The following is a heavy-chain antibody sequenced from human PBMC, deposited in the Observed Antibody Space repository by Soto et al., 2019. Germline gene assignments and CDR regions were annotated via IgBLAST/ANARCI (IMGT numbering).Heavy chain of an antibody. V-gene: IGHV5-10-1*01. CDR3: ATTNPQGSGRSRSNYYYYGMDV. D-gene: IGHD3-10*01. CDR2: IDPSDSYT. J-gene: IGHJ6*04. Sequence: GESLKISCKGSGYSFTSYWISWVRQMPGKGLEWMGRIDPSDSYTNYSPSFQGHVTISADKSISTAYLQWSSLKASDTAMYYCATTNPQGSGRSRSNYYYYGMDVWGKGTTVIVPS. CDR1: GYSFTSYW.